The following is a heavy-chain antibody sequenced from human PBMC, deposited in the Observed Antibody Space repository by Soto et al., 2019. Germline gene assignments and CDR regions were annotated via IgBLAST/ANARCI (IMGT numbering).Heavy chain of an antibody. Sequence: PSETLSLTCTVSCGSISSYYWSWIRQPPGKGLEWIGYIYYSGSTNYNPSLKSRVTISVDTSKNQFSLKLSSVTAADTAVYYCARHSAIDAFDIWGQGTMVTVS. CDR1: CGSISSYY. CDR3: ARHSAIDAFDI. CDR2: IYYSGST. J-gene: IGHJ3*02. V-gene: IGHV4-59*01. D-gene: IGHD6-25*01.